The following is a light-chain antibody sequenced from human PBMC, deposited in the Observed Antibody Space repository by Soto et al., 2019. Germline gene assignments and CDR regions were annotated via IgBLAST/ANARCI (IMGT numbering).Light chain of an antibody. CDR2: AAS. V-gene: IGKV1D-16*01. J-gene: IGKJ4*01. CDR1: QDINSY. CDR3: QQYNIYPLT. Sequence: DVQMTQSPSSLSASVGDRVTITCRASQDINSYLAWYQQKPGNAPKSLIYAASSLQTGVPSRFSGSESGTDFTLTINNLQPEDSATYYCQQYNIYPLTFGGGTKVEFK.